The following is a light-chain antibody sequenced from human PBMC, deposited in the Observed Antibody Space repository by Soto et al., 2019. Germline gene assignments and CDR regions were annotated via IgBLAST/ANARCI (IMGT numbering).Light chain of an antibody. CDR3: QQYSNWPLLS. V-gene: IGKV3-15*01. CDR1: QSVGSN. CDR2: GAS. Sequence: EVVLTQSPATLSVSPGAGATLSCRASQSVGSNLAWYQQKPGQTPRVLIYGASTRAIGIPARFSGSGFGTEFTLNIRSLQSEDFVVYYCQQYSNWPLLSLGGGTKVDIK. J-gene: IGKJ4*01.